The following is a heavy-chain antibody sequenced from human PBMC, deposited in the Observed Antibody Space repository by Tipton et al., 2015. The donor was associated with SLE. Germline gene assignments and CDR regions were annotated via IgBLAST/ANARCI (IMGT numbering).Heavy chain of an antibody. J-gene: IGHJ5*02. V-gene: IGHV7-4-1*02. CDR3: AARRLMFDP. CDR1: GYTFTSYG. CDR2: INTNTGNP. Sequence: QLVQSGAEVKKPGASVKVSCKASGYTFTSYGISWVRQAPGQGLEWMGWINTNTGNPTYAQGFTGRFVLSLDTSVSTAYLQISSLKAEDTAVYYCAARRLMFDPWGQGTLVTVSS.